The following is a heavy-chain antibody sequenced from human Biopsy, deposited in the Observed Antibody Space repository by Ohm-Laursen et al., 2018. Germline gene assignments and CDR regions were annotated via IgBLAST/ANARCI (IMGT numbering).Heavy chain of an antibody. Sequence: SLRLSCAASGFTFSYYGMHWVRQAPGKGLEWVAFIFYDGINTYYADSVKGRFTISRVNSRDTLYLQMSSLRAEDTAVYYCAKDRYNYTPIGGFSMDVWGQGTTVTVSS. CDR1: GFTFSYYG. CDR2: IFYDGINT. CDR3: AKDRYNYTPIGGFSMDV. J-gene: IGHJ6*02. V-gene: IGHV3-30*02. D-gene: IGHD5-18*01.